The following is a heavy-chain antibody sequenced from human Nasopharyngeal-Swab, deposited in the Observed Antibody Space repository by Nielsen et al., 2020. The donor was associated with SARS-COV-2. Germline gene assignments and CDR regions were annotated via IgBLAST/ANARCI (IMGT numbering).Heavy chain of an antibody. Sequence: GESLKISCAASAFTFSIYTMNWVRQAPGKGLDWVSSISGSTNYIYYADSVKGRFTISRDNAKNSLFLQINSLRAEDTAVYYCARDYGGWFDYWGQGTLVTVSS. D-gene: IGHD4-23*01. J-gene: IGHJ4*02. CDR3: ARDYGGWFDY. V-gene: IGHV3-21*01. CDR2: ISGSTNYI. CDR1: AFTFSIYT.